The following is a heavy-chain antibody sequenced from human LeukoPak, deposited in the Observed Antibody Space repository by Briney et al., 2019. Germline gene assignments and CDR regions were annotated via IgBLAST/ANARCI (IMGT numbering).Heavy chain of an antibody. Sequence: PGGSLRLSCAASGFTFDECAMHWVREARGGAREGVSGIWWKRGSLGCVDSGKSRFPLCRYNAKAALYLQMNNSRGEDRALQCCAKDPPLPGYHYGADGFDICSQGTTVTPYS. V-gene: IGHV3-9*01. D-gene: IGHD4/OR15-4a*01. CDR3: AKDPPLPGYHYGADGFDI. J-gene: IGHJ3*02. CDR1: GFTFDECA. CDR2: IWWKRGSL.